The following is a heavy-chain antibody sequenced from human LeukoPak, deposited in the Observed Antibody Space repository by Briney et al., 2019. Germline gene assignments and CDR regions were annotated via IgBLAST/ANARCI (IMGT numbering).Heavy chain of an antibody. V-gene: IGHV1-69*13. J-gene: IGHJ4*02. CDR1: GGTFSSYA. CDR3: AAASAAAGGTSFDY. D-gene: IGHD6-13*01. Sequence: SVKVSCKASGGTFSSYAISWVRQAPGQGLEWMGGIIPIFGRANYAQKFQGRVTITADESTSTAYMELSSLRSEDTAVYYCAAASAAAGGTSFDYWGQGTLVTVSS. CDR2: IIPIFGRA.